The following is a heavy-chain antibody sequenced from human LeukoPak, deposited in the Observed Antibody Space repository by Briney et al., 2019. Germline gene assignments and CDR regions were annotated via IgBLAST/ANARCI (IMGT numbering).Heavy chain of an antibody. Sequence: GRSLRLSCAASGFTFSSYWMSWVRQAPGKGLEWVSSISSSSSYIYYADSVKGRFTISRDNAKNSLYLQMNSLRAEDTAVYYCARDHGQVGFDYWGQGTLATVSS. D-gene: IGHD3/OR15-3a*01. CDR3: ARDHGQVGFDY. CDR1: GFTFSSYW. V-gene: IGHV3-21*01. J-gene: IGHJ4*02. CDR2: ISSSSSYI.